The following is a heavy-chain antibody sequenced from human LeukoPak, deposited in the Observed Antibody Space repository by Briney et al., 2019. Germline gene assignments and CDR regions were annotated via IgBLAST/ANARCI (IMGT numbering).Heavy chain of an antibody. CDR3: ARLAGPRPGTYYFDF. Sequence: GGSLRLSCAASGFTYSDHAMEWVRQTPGKGLEWVSSITPATDNTYYTPSVEGRFTISRDNAKHSLYLQMNNLRADDTAVYYCARLAGPRPGTYYFDFWGQGVQVTVSS. J-gene: IGHJ4*02. CDR2: ITPATDNT. D-gene: IGHD6-19*01. CDR1: GFTYSDHA. V-gene: IGHV3-21*01.